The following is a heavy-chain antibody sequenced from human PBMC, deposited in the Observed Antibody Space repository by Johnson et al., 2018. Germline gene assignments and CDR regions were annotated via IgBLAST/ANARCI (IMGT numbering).Heavy chain of an antibody. J-gene: IGHJ5*02. CDR2: IIPIFGSA. CDR1: GGTFSNHG. D-gene: IGHD5-12*01. Sequence: QVQLVQSGAEVKKTGSSVKVSCKASGGTFSNHGISWVRQAPGQGLEWMGGIIPIFGSANYAQKFQGRVTITADESTTTAYMELRSLTYEDTAGYYCATSLIVAHNWFDPWGQGTLVTVSS. V-gene: IGHV1-69*12. CDR3: ATSLIVAHNWFDP.